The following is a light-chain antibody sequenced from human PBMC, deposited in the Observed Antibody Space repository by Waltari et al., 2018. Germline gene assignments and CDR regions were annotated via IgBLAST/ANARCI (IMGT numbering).Light chain of an antibody. CDR2: TAS. CDR3: QQSDIAPLT. CDR1: QNIGSY. J-gene: IGKJ4*01. Sequence: DIQMTQSPSSLSASVGDRVPITCRANQNIGSYLNWFQQTPGKAPKFLIYTASSLQSGVPSRFSGSGSGTDFTLTISSLQPEDFATYYCQQSDIAPLTFGGGTKIEIK. V-gene: IGKV1-39*01.